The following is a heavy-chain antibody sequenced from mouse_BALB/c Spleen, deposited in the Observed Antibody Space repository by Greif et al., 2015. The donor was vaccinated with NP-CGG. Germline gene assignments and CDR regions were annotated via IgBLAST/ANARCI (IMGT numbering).Heavy chain of an antibody. CDR3: AREVITTGFAY. J-gene: IGHJ3*01. Sequence: QVQLQQSGPQLVRPGASVKISCKASGYSFTSYWMHWVKQRPGQGLEWIGMIDPSDSETRLNQKFKDKATLTVDKSSSTAYMQLSSPTSEDSAVYYCAREVITTGFAYWGQGTLVTVSA. CDR1: GYSFTSYW. V-gene: IGHV1S127*01. D-gene: IGHD1-1*01. CDR2: IDPSDSET.